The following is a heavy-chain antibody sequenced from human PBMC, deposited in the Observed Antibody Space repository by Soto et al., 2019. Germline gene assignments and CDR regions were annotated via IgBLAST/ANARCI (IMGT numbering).Heavy chain of an antibody. J-gene: IGHJ4*02. CDR1: GGTFSSYS. V-gene: IGHV1-69*01. CDR2: IIPIFGTA. CDR3: ARDGGRHSGGIDY. Sequence: QVQLVQSGAEVKKPGSSVNVSCKASGGTFSSYSINWVRQAPGQGLEWMGEIIPIFGTANYAQKFQGRVTITADESTSTVYMELSSLRSEDTAVYYCARDGGRHSGGIDYWGQGTLVTVSS. D-gene: IGHD1-26*01.